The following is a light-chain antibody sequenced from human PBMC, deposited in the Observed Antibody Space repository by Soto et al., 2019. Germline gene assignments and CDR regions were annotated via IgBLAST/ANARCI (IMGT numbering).Light chain of an antibody. J-gene: IGLJ2*01. V-gene: IGLV2-14*01. Sequence: QSALTQPASVSGSPGQSITISCTGTSSDVGGYNYVSWYQQHPGKAPKLMIYDVSNRPSGVSNRFSGSKSGNTASLAISGLKAEDEADYYCSSYTSGSTLVFGGGT. CDR3: SSYTSGSTLV. CDR2: DVS. CDR1: SSDVGGYNY.